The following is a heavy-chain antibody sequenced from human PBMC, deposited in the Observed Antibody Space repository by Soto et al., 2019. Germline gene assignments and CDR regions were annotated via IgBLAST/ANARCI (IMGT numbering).Heavy chain of an antibody. CDR3: ARRYGAPFDY. Sequence: SETLSLTCTVSCGSISSYYWSWIRQPPGKGLEWIGYIYYSGSTNYNPSLKSRGTISVDTSKNQFSLKLSSVTAADTAVYYCARRYGAPFDYWGRGTLGTVS. V-gene: IGHV4-59*12. CDR2: IYYSGST. J-gene: IGHJ4*02. CDR1: CGSISSYY. D-gene: IGHD3-10*01.